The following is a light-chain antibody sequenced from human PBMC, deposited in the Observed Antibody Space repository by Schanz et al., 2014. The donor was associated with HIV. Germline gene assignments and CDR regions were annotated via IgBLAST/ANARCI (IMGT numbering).Light chain of an antibody. CDR2: ATY. CDR3: SSFAGSNIPWV. J-gene: IGLJ3*02. Sequence: QSVLTQPPSASGTPGQRVTISCSGSSSNFRSNAVNWYQHLPGKGPKLLIYATYNRPSGVPDRFSGSKSGSTASLTVSGLQPEDEADYYCSSFAGSNIPWVFGGGTKLTVL. V-gene: IGLV1-44*01. CDR1: SSNFRSNA.